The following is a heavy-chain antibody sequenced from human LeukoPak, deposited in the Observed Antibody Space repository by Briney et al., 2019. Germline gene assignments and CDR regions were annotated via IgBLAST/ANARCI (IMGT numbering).Heavy chain of an antibody. Sequence: ASVKASCKVSGYTLTELSMHWVRQAPGKGLEWMGGFDPEDGETIYAQKFQGRVTMTEDTSTDTAYMELSSPRSEDTAVYYCATGYCSSTSCYGNYYYYYGMDVWGQGTTVTVSS. CDR3: ATGYCSSTSCYGNYYYYYGMDV. J-gene: IGHJ6*02. V-gene: IGHV1-24*01. CDR1: GYTLTELS. CDR2: FDPEDGET. D-gene: IGHD2-2*01.